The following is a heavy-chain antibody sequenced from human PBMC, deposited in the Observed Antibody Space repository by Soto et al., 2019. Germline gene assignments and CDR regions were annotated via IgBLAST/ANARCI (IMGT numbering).Heavy chain of an antibody. D-gene: IGHD2-2*01. CDR3: ARVLGCSSTSCYHDAFDI. V-gene: IGHV3-21*01. CDR1: GFRFEDYA. CDR2: ISSRSSYI. Sequence: GGSLRLSCAASGFRFEDYAMHWVRQAPGKGLEWVSSISSRSSYIYYADSVKGRFTISRDNAKNSLYLQMNSLSAEDTAVYYCARVLGCSSTSCYHDAFDIWGQGTMVTVSS. J-gene: IGHJ3*02.